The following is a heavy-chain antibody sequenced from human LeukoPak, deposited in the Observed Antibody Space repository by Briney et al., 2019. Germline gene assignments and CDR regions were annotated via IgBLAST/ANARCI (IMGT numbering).Heavy chain of an antibody. Sequence: GGSLRLPCEASGFTFSNLAMNWVRPAPGKGPEGNSFISSGGTTISYAESVRGRFTISRDNARNSLFLQMNSLRVEDTAVYYCARDLMPYVDPEYFDHWGQGTLVTVSS. V-gene: IGHV3-48*03. D-gene: IGHD3-9*01. J-gene: IGHJ4*02. CDR2: ISSGGTTI. CDR3: ARDLMPYVDPEYFDH. CDR1: GFTFSNLA.